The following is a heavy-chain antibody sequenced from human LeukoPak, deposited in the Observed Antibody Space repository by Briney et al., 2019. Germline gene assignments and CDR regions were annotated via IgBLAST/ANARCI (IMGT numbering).Heavy chain of an antibody. CDR2: IYYSGST. CDR1: GGSISSSSYY. D-gene: IGHD3-10*01. CDR3: ARPHGGYYGSGSYYNEGDY. J-gene: IGHJ4*02. V-gene: IGHV4-39*01. Sequence: SETLSLTCTVSGGSISSSSYYWGWIRQPPGKGLEWIGSIYYSGSTYYNPSLKSRVTISVDTSKNQFSLKLSSVTAADTAVYYCARPHGGYYGSGSYYNEGDYWGQGTLVTVSS.